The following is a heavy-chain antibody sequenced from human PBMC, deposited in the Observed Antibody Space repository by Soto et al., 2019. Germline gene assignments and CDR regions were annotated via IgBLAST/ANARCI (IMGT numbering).Heavy chain of an antibody. CDR1: GFNFNTYV. V-gene: IGHV3-23*01. CDR3: AKDRSTVTTWYNWFDP. D-gene: IGHD4-17*01. CDR2: ISGSGDTA. Sequence: EVQLLESGGGLVQPGGSLRLSCAASGFNFNTYVMSWVRQAPGKGLEWVSGISGSGDTAYYADSVKGRFTISRDNSKNTLYLQMSSLKAEDTAIYYCAKDRSTVTTWYNWFDPRGKGTLVTVSS. J-gene: IGHJ5*02.